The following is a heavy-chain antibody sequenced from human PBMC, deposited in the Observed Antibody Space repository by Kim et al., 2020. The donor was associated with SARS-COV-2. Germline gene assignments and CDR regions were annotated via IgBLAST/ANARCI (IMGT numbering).Heavy chain of an antibody. CDR3: TRDSYCGVSRCSRLRHVYYSMDV. CDR1: GFTFSSHW. J-gene: IGHJ6*02. CDR2: INPDGSST. V-gene: IGHV3-74*01. D-gene: IGHD2-21*01. Sequence: GGSLRLSCTASGFTFSSHWMHWVRQAPGKGLMWVARINPDGSSTSYADSVKGRFTISRDNARNTLYLQVNSLRVEDTAVYYCTRDSYCGVSRCSRLRHVYYSMDVWGQGTTVTVSS.